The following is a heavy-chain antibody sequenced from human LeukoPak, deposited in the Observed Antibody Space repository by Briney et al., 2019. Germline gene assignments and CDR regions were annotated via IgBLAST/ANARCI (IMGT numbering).Heavy chain of an antibody. Sequence: GGSLRLSCAASGFTFSSYSMNWVRQAPGKGLEWISYISETSSFMYYADSVKGRFTISRDNAKNSLYLQMSSLRAEDTAVYYCARKLWFGEPCCYFDYWGQGTLVTVSS. D-gene: IGHD3-10*01. J-gene: IGHJ4*02. CDR3: ARKLWFGEPCCYFDY. CDR2: ISETSSFM. CDR1: GFTFSSYS. V-gene: IGHV3-48*01.